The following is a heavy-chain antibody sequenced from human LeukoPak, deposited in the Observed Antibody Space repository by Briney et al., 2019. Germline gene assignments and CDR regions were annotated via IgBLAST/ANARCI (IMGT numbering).Heavy chain of an antibody. V-gene: IGHV3-7*03. CDR2: IRKDGGET. CDR3: ARWAESNDY. CDR1: GFPFSNYW. Sequence: GGSLRLSCAASGFPFSNYWMNWVRQAPGNALEWVAYIRKDGGETYYVDSVKGRFTISRDNAKNSLYLQMNRLRAEDTAVYYCARWAESNDYWGQGTLVTVSS. J-gene: IGHJ4*02.